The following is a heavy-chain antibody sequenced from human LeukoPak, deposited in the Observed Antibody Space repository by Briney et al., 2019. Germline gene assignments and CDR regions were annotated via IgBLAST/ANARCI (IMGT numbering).Heavy chain of an antibody. CDR2: IRSKAYGGTT. J-gene: IGHJ4*02. CDR3: TRDSVGSRVDY. D-gene: IGHD3-10*01. Sequence: PGRSLRLSCTASGFTFGDYAMSWVRQAPGKGLEWVGFIRSKAYGGTTEYAASVKGRFTISRDDSKSIAYLQMNSLKTEDTAVYYCTRDSVGSRVDYWGQGTLVTVSS. CDR1: GFTFGDYA. V-gene: IGHV3-49*04.